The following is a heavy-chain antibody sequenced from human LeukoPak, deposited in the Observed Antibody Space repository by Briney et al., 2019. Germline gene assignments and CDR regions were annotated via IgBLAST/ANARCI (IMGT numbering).Heavy chain of an antibody. CDR1: GYNFTSYW. Sequence: GESLKISCKGSGYNFTSYWIGWVRQMPGKGLEWMGIIYLGDSDTRYSPSFQGQVTISADKSISTAYLQWSSLKASDTAMYYCARVRLSGGSSWYYLYFDYWGQGTLVTVSS. CDR2: IYLGDSDT. J-gene: IGHJ4*02. CDR3: ARVRLSGGSSWYYLYFDY. D-gene: IGHD6-13*01. V-gene: IGHV5-51*01.